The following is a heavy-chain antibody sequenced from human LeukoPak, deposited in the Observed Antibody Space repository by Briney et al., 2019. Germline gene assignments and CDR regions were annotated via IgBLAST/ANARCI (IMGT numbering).Heavy chain of an antibody. J-gene: IGHJ4*02. CDR1: GLTFSDYY. V-gene: IGHV3-11*04. Sequence: GGSLRLSCAASGLTFSDYYMNWIRQAPGKGLEWISYMSSSGSTISYADSVTGRFTVSRDNAKNSLYLQMNSLRAEDTAVYCCARSILPAANAIDYWGQGTLLTVSS. CDR2: MSSSGSTI. CDR3: ARSILPAANAIDY. D-gene: IGHD2-2*01.